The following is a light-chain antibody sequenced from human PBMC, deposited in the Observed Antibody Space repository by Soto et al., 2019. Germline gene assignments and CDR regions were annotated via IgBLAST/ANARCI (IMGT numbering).Light chain of an antibody. CDR1: RSNIGAGYD. CDR3: QSYDSSLSGGV. Sequence: QSVLTQPPSVSGAPGQRVTISCTGSRSNIGAGYDVHWYQQLPGTAPKLFIFGNSNRPSGVPDRFSGSKSGTSASLAITGLQAEDEADYYCQSYDSSLSGGVFGGGTKLTVL. CDR2: GNS. V-gene: IGLV1-40*01. J-gene: IGLJ3*02.